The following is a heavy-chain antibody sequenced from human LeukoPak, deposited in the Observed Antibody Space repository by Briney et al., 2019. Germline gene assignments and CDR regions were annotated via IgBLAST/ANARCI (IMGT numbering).Heavy chain of an antibody. CDR2: IYSSGTT. J-gene: IGHJ4*02. V-gene: IGHV4-59*01. CDR1: GGSISSYY. CDR3: ARGGASTYYDSGGFFPY. Sequence: SETLSLTCTVSGGSISSYYWSWIRQPPGRGLEWIGYIYSSGTTNYNPSLKSRVTISVDTSKNQFSLKLNSVTAADTAVYYCARGGASTYYDSGGFFPYWGQGAPVTVSS. D-gene: IGHD3-22*01.